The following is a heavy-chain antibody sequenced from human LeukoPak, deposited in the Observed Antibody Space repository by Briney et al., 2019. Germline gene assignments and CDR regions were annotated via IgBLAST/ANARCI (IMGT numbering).Heavy chain of an antibody. CDR1: GFTFSSYG. J-gene: IGHJ6*02. V-gene: IGHV3-33*01. CDR3: ARAPTPYYYYYGMDV. CDR2: IWYDGSNK. Sequence: GGSLRLSCAASGFTFSSYGMHWVRQAPGKGLEWVAVIWYDGSNKYYADSVKGRFTISRDNSKNTLYLQMNSLRAEDTAVYYCARAPTPYYYYYGMDVWGQGTTVTVSS.